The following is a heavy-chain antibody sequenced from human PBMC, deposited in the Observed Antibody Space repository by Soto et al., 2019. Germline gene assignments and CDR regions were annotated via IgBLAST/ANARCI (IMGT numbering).Heavy chain of an antibody. CDR2: IWYDGSNK. CDR3: AREGVHYGSEKLYYFDY. CDR1: GFTFSSYG. D-gene: IGHD3-10*01. Sequence: GGSLRLSCAASGFTFSSYGMHWVRQAPGKGLEWVAVIWYDGSNKYYADSVKGRFTISRDNSKNTLYLQMNSLRAEDTAVYYCAREGVHYGSEKLYYFDYWGQGTLDTVSS. J-gene: IGHJ4*02. V-gene: IGHV3-33*01.